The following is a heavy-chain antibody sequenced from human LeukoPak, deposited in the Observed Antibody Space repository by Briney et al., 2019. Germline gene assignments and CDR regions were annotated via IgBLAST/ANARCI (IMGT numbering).Heavy chain of an antibody. J-gene: IGHJ4*02. CDR3: ARDNEWLASSSWYFGY. V-gene: IGHV3-33*01. CDR2: IWYDGSNK. CDR1: GFTFSSYG. D-gene: IGHD6-13*01. Sequence: PGRSLRLSCAASGFTFSSYGMHWVRQAPGKGLEWVAVIWYDGSNKYYADSVKGRFTISRDNSKNTLYQQMNSLRAEDTAVYYCARDNEWLASSSWYFGYWGQGTLVTVSS.